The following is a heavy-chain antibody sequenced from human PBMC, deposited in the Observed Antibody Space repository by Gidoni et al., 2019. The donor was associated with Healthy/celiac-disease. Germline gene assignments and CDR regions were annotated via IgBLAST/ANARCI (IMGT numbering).Heavy chain of an antibody. CDR1: GYTFTGSY. CDR2: INPNSGGT. CDR3: ARDRGLHYDFWSGNGMDV. D-gene: IGHD3-3*01. J-gene: IGHJ6*02. V-gene: IGHV1-2*04. Sequence: QVQLVQSGAEVKKPGASVKVSCKASGYTFTGSYMHWVRQAPGQGLEWMGWINPNSGGTNYAQKFQGWVTMTRDTSISTAYMELSRLRSDDTAVYYCARDRGLHYDFWSGNGMDVWGQGTTVTVSS.